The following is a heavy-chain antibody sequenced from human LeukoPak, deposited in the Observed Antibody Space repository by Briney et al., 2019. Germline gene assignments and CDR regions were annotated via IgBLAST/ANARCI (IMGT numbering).Heavy chain of an antibody. V-gene: IGHV4-31*03. CDR2: IYYSGST. J-gene: IGHJ4*02. CDR1: GGSISSGGYY. D-gene: IGHD3-22*01. CDR3: ARVTRTNYYDSSGYQFDY. Sequence: PSETLSLTCTVSGGSISSGGYYWSWIRQHPGKGLEWIGYIYYSGSTYYNPSLKSRVTISVDTSKNQFSLKLSSVTAADTAVYYCARVTRTNYYDSSGYQFDYWGQGTLVTVSS.